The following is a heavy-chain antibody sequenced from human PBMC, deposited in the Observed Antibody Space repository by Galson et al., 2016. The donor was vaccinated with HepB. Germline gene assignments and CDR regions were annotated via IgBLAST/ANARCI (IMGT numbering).Heavy chain of an antibody. CDR2: IDPSDSYT. Sequence: QSGAEVKQPGESLRISCQGSGYNFTNYWINWVRQMPGKGLEWMGRIDPSDSYTNYSPSFQGHVTISADKSISPAYLQWSSLKASDTAMYYCARHEFYAVGIPQNWLDPGGQGTLVTVSS. D-gene: IGHD5/OR15-5a*01. CDR3: ARHEFYAVGIPQNWLDP. J-gene: IGHJ5*02. CDR1: GYNFTNYW. V-gene: IGHV5-10-1*01.